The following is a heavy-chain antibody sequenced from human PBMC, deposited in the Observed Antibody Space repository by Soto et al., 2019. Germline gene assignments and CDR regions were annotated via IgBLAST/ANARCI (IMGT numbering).Heavy chain of an antibody. Sequence: LSLTCAVSGGSISSGGYSWSWIRQPPGKGLEWIGYIYHSGSTYYNPSLKSRVTISVDRSKNQFSLKLSSVTAADTAVYYCASRKSSPYFDHWGQGTLVTVSS. D-gene: IGHD3-10*01. CDR2: IYHSGST. CDR3: ASRKSSPYFDH. CDR1: GGSISSGGYS. V-gene: IGHV4-30-2*01. J-gene: IGHJ4*02.